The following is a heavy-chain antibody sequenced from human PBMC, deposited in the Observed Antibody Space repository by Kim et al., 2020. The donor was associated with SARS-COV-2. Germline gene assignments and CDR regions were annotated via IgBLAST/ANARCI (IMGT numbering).Heavy chain of an antibody. V-gene: IGHV1-3*01. J-gene: IGHJ4*02. CDR1: GYTFTSYA. Sequence: ASVKVSCKASGYTFTSYAMHWVRQAPGQRLEWMGWINAGNGNTKYSQKFQGTVTITRDTSASTAYMELSSLRSEDTAVYYCARGELDYYDSSGYTYCPIWGQGTLVTVSS. CDR3: ARGELDYYDSSGYTYCPI. D-gene: IGHD3-22*01. CDR2: INAGNGNT.